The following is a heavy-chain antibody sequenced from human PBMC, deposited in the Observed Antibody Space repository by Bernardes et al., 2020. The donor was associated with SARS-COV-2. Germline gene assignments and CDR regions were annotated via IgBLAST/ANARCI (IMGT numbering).Heavy chain of an antibody. Sequence: FVKVSCKAAGTTFTSSAFTWVRQAPWQGLEWMGRLIPRFGSTNYPQKFQDRVTMTSDTSTSSVYMELSSLTSEDTAVYYCARAGGGAASIDVWGQGTLVTVSA. V-gene: IGHV1-69*05. CDR1: GTTFTSSA. CDR2: LIPRFGST. J-gene: IGHJ3*01. D-gene: IGHD2-2*01. CDR3: ARAGGGAASIDV.